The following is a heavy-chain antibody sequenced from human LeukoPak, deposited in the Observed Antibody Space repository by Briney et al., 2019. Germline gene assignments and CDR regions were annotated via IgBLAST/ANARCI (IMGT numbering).Heavy chain of an antibody. D-gene: IGHD4-17*01. Sequence: GGSLRLSCAASGFTFSSYGIHWVRQAPGKGLEWVAVIWSDGSNKYYADSVKGRFTISRDNSKNTLYLQMNSLRAEDTAVYYCARETGLRTFDYWGQGTLVTVSS. V-gene: IGHV3-33*01. CDR2: IWSDGSNK. J-gene: IGHJ4*02. CDR1: GFTFSSYG. CDR3: ARETGLRTFDY.